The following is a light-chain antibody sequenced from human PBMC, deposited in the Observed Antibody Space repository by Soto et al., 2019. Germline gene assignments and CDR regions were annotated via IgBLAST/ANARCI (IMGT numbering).Light chain of an antibody. V-gene: IGLV2-8*01. J-gene: IGLJ2*01. Sequence: QSALTQPPSASGSPGQSVTISCTGTSRNVGEYNYVSWYQQHPAKAPKLVIYEVTKRPSGVPDRFSGSKSGNTASLTVSGLQAEDEADYYCASYAGSSTLVFGGGTKLTV. CDR2: EVT. CDR3: ASYAGSSTLV. CDR1: SRNVGEYNY.